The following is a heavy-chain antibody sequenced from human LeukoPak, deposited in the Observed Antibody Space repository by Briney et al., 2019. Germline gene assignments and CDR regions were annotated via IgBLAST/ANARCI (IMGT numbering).Heavy chain of an antibody. Sequence: SETLSLTCTVSGGSISSHYWSWIRQPPGKGLEWIGYIHYRAGTNYNPSFTSRVTISVDTSKNQFSLKLSSVTAADTAVYYCAVEGITGFGWFDPWGQGTLVSVSS. CDR1: GGSISSHY. V-gene: IGHV4-59*11. CDR3: AVEGITGFGWFDP. D-gene: IGHD6-13*01. J-gene: IGHJ5*02. CDR2: IHYRAGT.